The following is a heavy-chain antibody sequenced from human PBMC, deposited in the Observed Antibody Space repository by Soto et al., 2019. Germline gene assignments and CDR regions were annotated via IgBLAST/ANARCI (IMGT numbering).Heavy chain of an antibody. CDR1: GYTFTSYG. Sequence: QVPLVQSGAEVKKPGASVKVSCKASGYTFTSYGISWVRQAPGQGLEWMGWISAYNGNTNYAQKLQGRVTMTTDTSTSTAYMELRSLRSDDTAVYYCARVKKSAERTAEGVVVVVAAFDYWGQGTLVTVSS. V-gene: IGHV1-18*04. J-gene: IGHJ4*02. D-gene: IGHD2-15*01. CDR3: ARVKKSAERTAEGVVVVVAAFDY. CDR2: ISAYNGNT.